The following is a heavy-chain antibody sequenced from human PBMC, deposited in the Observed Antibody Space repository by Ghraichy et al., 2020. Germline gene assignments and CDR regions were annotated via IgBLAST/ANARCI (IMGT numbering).Heavy chain of an antibody. CDR1: GGTFNSYA. CDR3: ASRVEMATDFRSSGPAIDY. D-gene: IGHD5-24*01. J-gene: IGHJ4*02. V-gene: IGHV1-69*04. Sequence: SVKVSCKASGGTFNSYAISWVRQAPGQGLEWMGRIIPILGIANYAQKFQGRVTITADKSTSTAYMELSSLRSEDTAVYYCASRVEMATDFRSSGPAIDYWGQGTLVTVSS. CDR2: IIPILGIA.